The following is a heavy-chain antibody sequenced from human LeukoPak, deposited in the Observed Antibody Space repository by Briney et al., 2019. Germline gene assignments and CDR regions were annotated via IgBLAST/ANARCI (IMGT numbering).Heavy chain of an antibody. J-gene: IGHJ3*01. CDR2: ISGSGGST. V-gene: IGHV3-23*01. Sequence: GGSPRLSCAASGFTFSSYAMSWVRQAPGKGLEWVSAISGSGGSTYYADSVKGRFTISRDNSKNTLYLQMNSLRAEDTAVYYCAKDDYDSSGYYYGTDAFDFWGQGTMVTVSS. CDR3: AKDDYDSSGYYYGTDAFDF. D-gene: IGHD3-22*01. CDR1: GFTFSSYA.